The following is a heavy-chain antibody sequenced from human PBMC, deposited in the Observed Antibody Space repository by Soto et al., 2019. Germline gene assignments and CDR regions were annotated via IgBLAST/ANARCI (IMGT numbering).Heavy chain of an antibody. CDR2: IIPIFGAA. J-gene: IGHJ6*01. D-gene: IGHD3-3*01. CDR3: ARDLARFLDWLQQDYYYGMDV. Sequence: ASVKVSCKASGGTFSSYAISWVRQAPGQGLEWMGGIIPIFGAANYAQKFQGRVTITADKSTSTAYMELSSLRSEDTAVYYCARDLARFLDWLQQDYYYGMDVWGQGTTVTVSS. CDR1: GGTFSSYA. V-gene: IGHV1-69*06.